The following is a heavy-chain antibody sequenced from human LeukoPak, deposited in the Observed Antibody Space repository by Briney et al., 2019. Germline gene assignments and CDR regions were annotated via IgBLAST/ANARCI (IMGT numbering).Heavy chain of an antibody. CDR3: ARVSFRSMIDSFFDY. Sequence: GGSLRLSCAASGFTFSSYWMHWVRQAPGKGLVWVSRINSDGSSTSYADSVKGRFTISRDNAKNTLYLQMNSLRAEDTAVYYCARVSFRSMIDSFFDYWGQGTLVTVSS. CDR1: GFTFSSYW. D-gene: IGHD3-22*01. V-gene: IGHV3-74*01. J-gene: IGHJ4*02. CDR2: INSDGSST.